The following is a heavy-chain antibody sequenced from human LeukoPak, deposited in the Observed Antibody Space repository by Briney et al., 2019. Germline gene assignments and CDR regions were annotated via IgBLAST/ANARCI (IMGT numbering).Heavy chain of an antibody. D-gene: IGHD3-22*01. CDR3: AKNPPHYYDSSGPFHFVY. V-gene: IGHV3-23*01. J-gene: IGHJ4*02. CDR1: GFYFSGFS. Sequence: PGGSLRLSCVVSGFYFSGFSMSWVRQAPGKGLEWVSSISGSGGSTYYADSVKGRFTISRDNSKNTLYLQMNSLRAEDTAVYYCAKNPPHYYDSSGPFHFVYWGQGTLVTVAS. CDR2: ISGSGGST.